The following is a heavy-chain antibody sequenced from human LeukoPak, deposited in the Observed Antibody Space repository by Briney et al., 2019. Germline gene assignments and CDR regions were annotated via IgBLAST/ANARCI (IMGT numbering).Heavy chain of an antibody. CDR2: ISSSGSTI. J-gene: IGHJ4*02. V-gene: IGHV3-11*04. D-gene: IGHD3-3*01. CDR1: GFTFSDYY. Sequence: GSLRLSCAASGFTFSDYYISWIRQAPGKGLEWVSYISSSGSTIYYADSVKGRFTISRDNAKNSLYLQMNSQRAEDTAVYYCAREAYDFWSGYYIDYWGQGTLVTVSS. CDR3: AREAYDFWSGYYIDY.